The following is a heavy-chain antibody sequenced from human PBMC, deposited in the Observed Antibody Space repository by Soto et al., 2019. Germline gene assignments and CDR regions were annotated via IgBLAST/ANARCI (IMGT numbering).Heavy chain of an antibody. CDR2: ISHDGTTR. D-gene: IGHD1-1*01. V-gene: IGHV3-30*03. CDR3: ARVGRGYNLGNGFDP. CDR1: GPTIRGFA. Sequence: QVQLVESGGGVVQPGGSLRLSCAASGPTIRGFALHWVRQAPGKGLEWVSSISHDGTTRYNKDSVKGRFSISRDDSKNTMDLQMHGLRGEDSAVYYCARVGRGYNLGNGFDPWGQGTLITVSS. J-gene: IGHJ5*02.